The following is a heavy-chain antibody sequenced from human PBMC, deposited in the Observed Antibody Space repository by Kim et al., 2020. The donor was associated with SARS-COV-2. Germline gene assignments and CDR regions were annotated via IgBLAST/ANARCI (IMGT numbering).Heavy chain of an antibody. CDR2: IRSKANSYAT. CDR1: GFTFSGSA. J-gene: IGHJ6*02. Sequence: GGSLRLSCAASGFTFSGSAMHWVRQASGKGLEWVGRIRSKANSYATAYAASVKGRFTISRDDSKNTAYLQMNSLKTEDTAVYYCTRPRGNDAVYYYYGMDVWGQGTTVTVSS. CDR3: TRPRGNDAVYYYYGMDV. V-gene: IGHV3-73*01. D-gene: IGHD1-1*01.